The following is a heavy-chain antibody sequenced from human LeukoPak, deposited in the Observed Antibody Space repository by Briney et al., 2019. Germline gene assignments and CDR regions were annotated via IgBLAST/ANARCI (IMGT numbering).Heavy chain of an antibody. J-gene: IGHJ4*02. CDR2: IWSNGVNK. Sequence: GGSLRLSCAASGFTYNTHGMHWIRQAPGKGLEWVAFIWSNGVNKYHANSVEGRFTISRDNSKNTLFLQMNSLRAEDTAVYYCARERSIGSLDYWGQGTLVTVSS. V-gene: IGHV3-33*01. D-gene: IGHD1-26*01. CDR1: GFTYNTHG. CDR3: ARERSIGSLDY.